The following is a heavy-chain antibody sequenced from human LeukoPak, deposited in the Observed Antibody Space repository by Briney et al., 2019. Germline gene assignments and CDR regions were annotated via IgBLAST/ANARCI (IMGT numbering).Heavy chain of an antibody. CDR2: ISTGGGNT. CDR1: GFTFSSYA. CDR3: EKELYYQDSSGSFDY. D-gene: IGHD3-22*01. J-gene: IGHJ4*02. Sequence: GGSLRLSCAASGFTFSSYAMSWVRQAPGKGLEWVSAISTGGGNTYYADFVKGRLTISRDNSKNTLDLQMNSLRAEDTAIYYCEKELYYQDSSGSFDYWGQGTLVTVSS. V-gene: IGHV3-23*01.